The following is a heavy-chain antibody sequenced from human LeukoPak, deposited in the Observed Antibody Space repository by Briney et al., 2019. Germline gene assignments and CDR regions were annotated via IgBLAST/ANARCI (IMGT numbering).Heavy chain of an antibody. CDR1: GFTFSSYR. CDR2: ISGSGDST. J-gene: IGHJ4*02. D-gene: IGHD3-10*01. V-gene: IGHV3-23*01. Sequence: PGGSLRLSCAASGFTFSSYRMNWVRQAPGKGLEWVSAISGSGDSTYYADSVKGRFTISRDNSKNTLYLQMNSLRAEDTAVYYCAKDRGIISDYWGEGTLVTVSS. CDR3: AKDRGIISDY.